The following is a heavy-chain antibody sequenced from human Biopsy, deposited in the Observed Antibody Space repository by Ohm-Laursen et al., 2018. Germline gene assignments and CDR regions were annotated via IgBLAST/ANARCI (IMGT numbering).Heavy chain of an antibody. D-gene: IGHD3-3*01. CDR3: ARSFGVVINFEHNWFDP. Sequence: SVKVSCNASGATFSNYAINWLRQAPGQGLEWMGGINPMFGTAKYAQGFQGRATITADKSTSTADMELSSLRSDDTAVYYCARSFGVVINFEHNWFDPWGQGTLVTVSS. J-gene: IGHJ5*02. CDR2: INPMFGTA. CDR1: GATFSNYA. V-gene: IGHV1-69*06.